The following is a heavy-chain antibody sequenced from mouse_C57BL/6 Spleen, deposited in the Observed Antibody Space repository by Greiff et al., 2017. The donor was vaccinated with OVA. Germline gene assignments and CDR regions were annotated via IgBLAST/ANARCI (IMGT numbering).Heavy chain of an antibody. Sequence: EVQRVESGEGLVKPGGSLKLSCAASGFTFSSYAMSWVRQTPEKRLEWVAYISSGGDYIYYADTVKGRFTISRDNARNTLYLQMSSLKSEDTAMYYCTRDIRGPYGAMDYWGQGTSVTVSS. J-gene: IGHJ4*01. D-gene: IGHD1-3*01. CDR1: GFTFSSYA. CDR2: ISSGGDYI. V-gene: IGHV5-9-1*02. CDR3: TRDIRGPYGAMDY.